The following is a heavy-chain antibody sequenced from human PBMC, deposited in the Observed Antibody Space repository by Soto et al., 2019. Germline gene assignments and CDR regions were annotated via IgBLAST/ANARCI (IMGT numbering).Heavy chain of an antibody. D-gene: IGHD6-19*01. CDR1: GFAFDDYG. CDR2: INWNGGST. V-gene: IGHV3-20*04. CDR3: ARLYSSGWYGPGRY. J-gene: IGHJ4*02. Sequence: EVQLVESGGGVVRPGGSLRLSCAASGFAFDDYGMSWVRQAPGKGLEWVSGINWNGGSTGYADSVKGRFTISRDNAKHSLYLQMNSLRADDTALYYCARLYSSGWYGPGRYWGQGTLVTVSS.